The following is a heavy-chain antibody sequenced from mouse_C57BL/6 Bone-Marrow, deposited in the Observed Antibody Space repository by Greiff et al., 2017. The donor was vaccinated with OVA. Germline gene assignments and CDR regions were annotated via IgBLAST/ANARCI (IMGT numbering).Heavy chain of an antibody. CDR2: IDPANGNT. CDR3: GYYGSSFYWYFDV. V-gene: IGHV14-3*01. D-gene: IGHD1-1*01. CDR1: GFNIKNTY. J-gene: IGHJ1*03. Sequence: VQLQQSVAELVRPGASVKLSCTASGFNIKNTYMHWVKQRSEQGLEWIGRIDPANGNTKYAPKFQGKATITADTSSNTAYLQLSSLTSEDTAIYYCGYYGSSFYWYFDVWGTGTTVTVSS.